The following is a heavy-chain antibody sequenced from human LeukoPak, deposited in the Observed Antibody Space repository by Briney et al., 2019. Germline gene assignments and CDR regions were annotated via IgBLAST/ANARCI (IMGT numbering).Heavy chain of an antibody. V-gene: IGHV4-38-2*01. J-gene: IGHJ3*02. Sequence: GSLRLSCAASGFTFNNAWMSWVRQAPGKGLEWIGSIYYSGSTYYNPSLKSRVTISVDTSKNQFSLKLSSVTAADTAVYYCARGTEQWLVSDAFDIWGQGTMVTVSS. D-gene: IGHD6-19*01. CDR1: GFTFNNAW. CDR2: IYYSGST. CDR3: ARGTEQWLVSDAFDI.